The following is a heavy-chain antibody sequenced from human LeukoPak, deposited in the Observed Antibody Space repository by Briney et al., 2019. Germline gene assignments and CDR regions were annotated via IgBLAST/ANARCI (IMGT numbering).Heavy chain of an antibody. J-gene: IGHJ6*02. CDR1: GFTFSGYD. Sequence: PGGSLRLSSAASGFTFSGYDMSWVRQAPGKGLEWVSYTSSSSSTIYYADSVKSRFTISRDNAKNSLYLQMNSLRAEDTAVYYCARLRYYGMDVWGQGTTVTVSS. V-gene: IGHV3-48*04. CDR2: TSSSSSTI. CDR3: ARLRYYGMDV.